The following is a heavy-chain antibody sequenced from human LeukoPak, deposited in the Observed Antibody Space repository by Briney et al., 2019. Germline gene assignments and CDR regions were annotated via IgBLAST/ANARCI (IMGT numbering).Heavy chain of an antibody. CDR1: GYTFTNYY. V-gene: IGHV1-46*01. J-gene: IGHJ4*02. CDR3: AIESVWYGFDY. D-gene: IGHD3-16*01. CDR2: INASGGST. Sequence: ASVKVSCKASGYTFTNYYMHWVRQTPGQGLEWMGRINASGGSTSYAQKFQGRVTMTRDTSTSTVYMELSSLRSEDTAVYYCAIESVWYGFDYWGQGTLVTVSS.